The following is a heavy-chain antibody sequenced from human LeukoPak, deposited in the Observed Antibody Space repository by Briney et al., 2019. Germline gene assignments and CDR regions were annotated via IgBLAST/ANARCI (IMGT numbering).Heavy chain of an antibody. CDR3: ATDFRAGVIYAFDF. D-gene: IGHD3-10*01. V-gene: IGHV1-24*01. CDR2: VDSEDGET. CDR1: GYSLNESS. Sequence: ASVKVSCKISGYSLNESSIHWVRQAPGKGLEWMGHVDSEDGETKYAQTFQGRITLTEDTSTDTAYMELSSLRSEDTAVYYCATDFRAGVIYAFDFWGQGTMVAVSS. J-gene: IGHJ3*01.